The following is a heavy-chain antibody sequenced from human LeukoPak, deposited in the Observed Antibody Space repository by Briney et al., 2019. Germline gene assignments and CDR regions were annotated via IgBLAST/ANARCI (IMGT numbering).Heavy chain of an antibody. CDR1: GGSISSYY. CDR3: AIGGRITIFGVATPSFDY. D-gene: IGHD3-3*01. J-gene: IGHJ4*02. CDR2: IYYSGST. Sequence: SETLSLTCTVSGGSISSYYWSWIRQPPGKGLEWIGYIYYSGSTNYNPSLKSRVTISVDTSKNQFSLKLSSVTAADTAVYYCAIGGRITIFGVATPSFDYWGQGTLVTVSS. V-gene: IGHV4-59*01.